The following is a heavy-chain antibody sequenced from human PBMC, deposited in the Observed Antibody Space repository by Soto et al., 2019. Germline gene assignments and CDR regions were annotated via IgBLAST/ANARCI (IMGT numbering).Heavy chain of an antibody. V-gene: IGHV4-39*07. CDR2: THYTGTT. Sequence: PSETLSLTCTVSGGSITSDTYYWGWIRQPPGKGLESIGNTHYTGTTSYNLSLKSRVTISVDTSKNQFSLRLTSVTAADTAVYYCARDSPGHDFWSGYSLYYMDVWGKGTTVTVSS. CDR1: GGSITSDTYY. J-gene: IGHJ6*03. CDR3: ARDSPGHDFWSGYSLYYMDV. D-gene: IGHD3-3*01.